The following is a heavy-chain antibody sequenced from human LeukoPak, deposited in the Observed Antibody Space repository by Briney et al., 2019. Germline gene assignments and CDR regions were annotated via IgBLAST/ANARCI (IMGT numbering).Heavy chain of an antibody. J-gene: IGHJ6*02. D-gene: IGHD2-2*01. CDR3: ARDRCSSTSCLPPGYGMDV. CDR1: GGSISSGSYY. V-gene: IGHV4-61*02. Sequence: PSQTLSLTCTVSGGSISSGSYYWSWIRQPAGKGLEWIGRIYTSGSTYYNPSLKSRVTISVDRSKNQFSLKLSSVTAADTAVYYCARDRCSSTSCLPPGYGMDVWGQGTTVTVSS. CDR2: IYTSGST.